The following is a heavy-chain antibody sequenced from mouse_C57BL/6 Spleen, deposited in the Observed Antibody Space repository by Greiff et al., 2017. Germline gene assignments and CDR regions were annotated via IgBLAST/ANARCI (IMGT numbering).Heavy chain of an antibody. D-gene: IGHD1-1*01. V-gene: IGHV1-82*01. J-gene: IGHJ2*01. CDR2: IYPGDGDT. Sequence: VQLQQSGPELVKPGASVKISCKASGYAFSSSWMNWVKQRPGKGLEWIGRIYPGDGDTNYNGKFKGKATLTADKSSSTAYMQLSSLTSEDSAVYFCARDYGSSLDYWGQGTTRTVSS. CDR1: GYAFSSSW. CDR3: ARDYGSSLDY.